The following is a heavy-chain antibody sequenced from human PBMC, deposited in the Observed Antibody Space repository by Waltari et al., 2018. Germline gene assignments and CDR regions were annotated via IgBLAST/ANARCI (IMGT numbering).Heavy chain of an antibody. D-gene: IGHD1-26*01. Sequence: GTANYAQKFQGRVTITADESTSTAYMELSSLRSEDTAVYYCARGSGSYEGQDYWGQGTLVTVSS. J-gene: IGHJ4*02. CDR3: ARGSGSYEGQDY. V-gene: IGHV1-69*01. CDR2: GTA.